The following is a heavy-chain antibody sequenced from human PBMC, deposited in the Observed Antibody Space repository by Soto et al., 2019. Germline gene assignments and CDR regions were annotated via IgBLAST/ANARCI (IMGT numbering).Heavy chain of an antibody. CDR2: IYYSGST. CDR3: ARRAEAAAGKVSFDY. J-gene: IGHJ4*02. V-gene: IGHV4-39*01. Sequence: SETLSLTCTVSGGSISSSSYYWGWIRHPPGKGLEWIGSIYYSGSTYYNPSLKSRVTISVDTSKNQFSLKLSSVTAADTAVYYCARRAEAAAGKVSFDYWGQGTLVTVSS. D-gene: IGHD6-13*01. CDR1: GGSISSSSYY.